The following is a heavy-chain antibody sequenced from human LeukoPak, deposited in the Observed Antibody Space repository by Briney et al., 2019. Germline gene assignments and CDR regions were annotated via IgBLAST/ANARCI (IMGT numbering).Heavy chain of an antibody. D-gene: IGHD2-15*01. J-gene: IGHJ5*02. CDR1: GGSISSGSYY. Sequence: SQTLSLTCTVSGGSISSGSYYWSWIRQPAGKGPEWIGRIYTSGSTNYNPSLKSRVTISVDTSKNQFSLKLSSVTAADTAVYYCARTQVGCSGGSCYSGWFDPWGQGTLVTVSS. CDR2: IYTSGST. V-gene: IGHV4-61*02. CDR3: ARTQVGCSGGSCYSGWFDP.